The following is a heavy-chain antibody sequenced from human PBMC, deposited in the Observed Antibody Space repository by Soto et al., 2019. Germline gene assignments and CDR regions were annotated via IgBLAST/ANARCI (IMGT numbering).Heavy chain of an antibody. CDR1: GLIFSSSA. CDR3: AAGTKSYFYGMDV. J-gene: IGHJ6*02. V-gene: IGHV3-30*03. CDR2: ISYDGSNK. Sequence: GGSLRLSCAASGLIFSSSAMHWVRQAPGKGPEWVALISYDGSNKYYVDSVKGRFTISRDNSKDTLDLQMNSLREGDTAVYYCAAGTKSYFYGMDVWGQGSKVTVSS.